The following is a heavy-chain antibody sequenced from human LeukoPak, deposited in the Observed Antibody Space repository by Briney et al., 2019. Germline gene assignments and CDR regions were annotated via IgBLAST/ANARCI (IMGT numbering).Heavy chain of an antibody. CDR3: ARVHTYNSGFYYSYYMDV. D-gene: IGHD1-14*01. J-gene: IGHJ6*03. CDR1: GFTFSDYY. CDR2: ISSGCSTI. Sequence: RLFCAASGFTFSDYYMSWVPGAPGKGLEGGSYISSGCSTIVYADAVKGRFTISRDNPKNSLYREMNTVRARDTAVFYCARVHTYNSGFYYSYYMDVWGKGTTVTVSS. V-gene: IGHV3-11*04.